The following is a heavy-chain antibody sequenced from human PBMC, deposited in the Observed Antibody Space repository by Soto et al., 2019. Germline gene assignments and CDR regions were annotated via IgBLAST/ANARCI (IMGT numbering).Heavy chain of an antibody. CDR3: ARDYYDSSGYSNWFDP. Sequence: SVKVSCKASGGTFSSYAISWVRQAPGQGLEWMGGIIPIFGTANYAQKFQGRVTMTRDTSTSTVYMEVSSLRSEDTAVYYCARDYYDSSGYSNWFDPWGQGTLVTVSS. CDR2: IIPIFGTA. CDR1: GGTFSSYA. D-gene: IGHD3-22*01. V-gene: IGHV1-69*05. J-gene: IGHJ5*02.